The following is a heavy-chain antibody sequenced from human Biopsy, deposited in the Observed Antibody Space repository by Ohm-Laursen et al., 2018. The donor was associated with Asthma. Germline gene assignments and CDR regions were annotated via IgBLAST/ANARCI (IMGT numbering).Heavy chain of an antibody. CDR2: ISSLSRYI. J-gene: IGHJ4*02. D-gene: IGHD3-10*01. CDR1: GFAVSRDH. CDR3: SRDFTIGSGSPFHF. Sequence: SLRLSCTASGFAVSRDHMFWVHQAPGKGLEWVASISSLSRYIYHATSLRGRFTISRDNAKRSLYLQMDSLRGDDTAVYYCSRDFTIGSGSPFHFWGRGTMVTVSS. V-gene: IGHV3-21*01.